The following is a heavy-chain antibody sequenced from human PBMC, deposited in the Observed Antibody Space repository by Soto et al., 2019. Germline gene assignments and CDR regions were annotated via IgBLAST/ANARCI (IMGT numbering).Heavy chain of an antibody. CDR3: ARDEWSIAAAGTYYYYGMDV. CDR2: ISAYNGNT. CDR1: GYTFTSYG. Sequence: ASVKVSCKASGYTFTSYGISWVRQAPGQGLEWMGWISAYNGNTNYAQKLQGRVTMTTDTSTSTAYMELRSLRSDDTAVYYCARDEWSIAAAGTYYYYGMDVWGQGTTVTVSS. J-gene: IGHJ6*02. D-gene: IGHD6-13*01. V-gene: IGHV1-18*04.